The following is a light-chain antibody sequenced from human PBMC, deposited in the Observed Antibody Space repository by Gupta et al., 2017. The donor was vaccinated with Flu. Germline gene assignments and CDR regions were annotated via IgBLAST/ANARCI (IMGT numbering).Light chain of an antibody. CDR1: SSDVGGYNY. CDR3: SSYKSSSTLEV. CDR2: EVS. Sequence: QSALTQPAPVSRSPRRSITISCTGTSSDVGGYNYVSWYQQHPGKAPKLMIYEVSNRPSGVSNRFSGYKSGNTASLTISGLQAEDEADDYCSSYKSSSTLEVFGGGTKLTVL. J-gene: IGLJ3*02. V-gene: IGLV2-14*01.